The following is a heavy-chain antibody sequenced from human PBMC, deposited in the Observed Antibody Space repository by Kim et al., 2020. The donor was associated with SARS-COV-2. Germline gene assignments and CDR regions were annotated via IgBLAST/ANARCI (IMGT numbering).Heavy chain of an antibody. J-gene: IGHJ6*02. D-gene: IGHD2-2*01. CDR3: AASQLQLYYYGMDV. CDR1: GFTFTSSA. CDR2: IVVGSGNT. V-gene: IGHV1-58*01. Sequence: SVKVSCKASGFTFTSSAVQWVRQARGQRLEWIGWIVVGSGNTNYAQKFQERVTITRDMSTSTAYMELSSLRSEDTAVYYCAASQLQLYYYGMDVWGQGTTVTVSS.